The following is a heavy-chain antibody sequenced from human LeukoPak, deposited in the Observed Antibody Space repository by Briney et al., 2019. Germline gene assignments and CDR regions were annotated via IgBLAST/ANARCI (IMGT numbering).Heavy chain of an antibody. J-gene: IGHJ4*02. D-gene: IGHD2-15*01. V-gene: IGHV4-34*01. CDR3: ARGTSLGGLSRD. CDR2: INHSGST. Sequence: SETLSLTCAVYGGSFSGYYWSWIRQPPGKGLEWIGEINHSGSTNYNPSLKSRVTISVDTSKNQFSLKLSSVTAADTAVYYCARGTSLGGLSRDWGQGTLVTVSS. CDR1: GGSFSGYY.